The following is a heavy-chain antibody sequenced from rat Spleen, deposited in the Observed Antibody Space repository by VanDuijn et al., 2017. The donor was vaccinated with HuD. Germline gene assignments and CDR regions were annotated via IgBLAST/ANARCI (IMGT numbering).Heavy chain of an antibody. D-gene: IGHD4-2*01. CDR2: INKDGSTM. CDR3: ARILETYFDY. Sequence: EVKLVESGGGLVQPGSSLKLSCAASGFNLNDYWMGWVRQAPGKGLEWIGEINKDGSTMNYTPSLKEKFTISRDTAQNTLYLQMSKLGSEDTAIYYCARILETYFDYWGQGVMVTVSS. CDR1: GFNLNDYW. V-gene: IGHV4-2*01. J-gene: IGHJ2*01.